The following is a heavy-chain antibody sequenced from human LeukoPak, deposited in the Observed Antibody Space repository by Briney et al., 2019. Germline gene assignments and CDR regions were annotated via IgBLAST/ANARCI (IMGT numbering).Heavy chain of an antibody. D-gene: IGHD5-18*01. J-gene: IGHJ4*02. V-gene: IGHV1-46*01. CDR3: ASRGHSYGWFDY. CDR2: INPSGGST. CDR1: GYTFTSYY. Sequence: GASVKVSCKASGYTFTSYYMHWVRQAPGQGLEWMGIINPSGGSTSYAQKFQGRVTMTRDTSTSTVYMELSSLRSEDTAVYYCASRGHSYGWFDYWGQGTLVTVSS.